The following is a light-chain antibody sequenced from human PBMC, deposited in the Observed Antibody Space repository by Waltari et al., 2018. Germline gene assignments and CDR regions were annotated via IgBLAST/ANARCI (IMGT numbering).Light chain of an antibody. Sequence: QLVLTQSPSASASLGASVKLTCTLSSGHSNNAVAWHQQQPDKGPRYLMELNTDGSHIRGDGIPDRFSGSSSGAERFLIISSLQFDDEADYYCQTWGSGIWVFGGGTRLTVL. CDR1: SGHSNNA. J-gene: IGLJ3*02. V-gene: IGLV4-69*01. CDR3: QTWGSGIWV. CDR2: LNTDGSH.